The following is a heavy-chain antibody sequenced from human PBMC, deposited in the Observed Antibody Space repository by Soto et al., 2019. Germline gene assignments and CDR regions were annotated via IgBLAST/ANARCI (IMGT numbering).Heavy chain of an antibody. CDR2: ISAYNGNT. V-gene: IGHV1-18*01. Sequence: GAAVKVSCKASCYTFTSYGISWVRQAPGQGLEWMGWISAYNGNTNYAQKLQGRVTMTTDTSTSTAYMELRSLRSEDTAVYYCSRVDPGETSPFDHWGQGTLVTVSS. J-gene: IGHJ4*02. CDR1: CYTFTSYG. CDR3: SRVDPGETSPFDH. D-gene: IGHD3-10*01.